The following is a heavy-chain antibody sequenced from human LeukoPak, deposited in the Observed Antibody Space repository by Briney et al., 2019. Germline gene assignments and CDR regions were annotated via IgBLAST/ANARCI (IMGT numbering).Heavy chain of an antibody. D-gene: IGHD6-6*01. Sequence: GGSLRLSCAASGFTFSTYAMSWVRQAPGKGLEWVSAISGSDGRTYYADSVKGRFTISRDNSKNTLDLQMSSLRAEDTAVYYCAREYTSSSYYYGMDVWGQGTTVTVS. CDR3: AREYTSSSYYYGMDV. V-gene: IGHV3-23*01. CDR1: GFTFSTYA. CDR2: ISGSDGRT. J-gene: IGHJ6*02.